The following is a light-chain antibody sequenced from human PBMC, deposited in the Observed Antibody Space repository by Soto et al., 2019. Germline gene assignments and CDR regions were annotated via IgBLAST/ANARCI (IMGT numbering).Light chain of an antibody. CDR3: QQYGNSPRWT. CDR1: QSVSSSY. CDR2: GAS. Sequence: EIVLTQSPGTLSLSPGERATLSCRASQSVSSSYLAWYQHKPGQAPRLLIYGASSRATGIPDRFSGSGSGTDFTLTISRLEPEDFAVYYCQQYGNSPRWTFGQGTKVDIK. J-gene: IGKJ1*01. V-gene: IGKV3-20*01.